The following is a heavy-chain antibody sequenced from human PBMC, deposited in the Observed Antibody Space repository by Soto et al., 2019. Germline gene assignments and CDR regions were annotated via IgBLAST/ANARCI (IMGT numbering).Heavy chain of an antibody. Sequence: GASVKVSCKASGGTFSNFDFSWVRQAPGQGLEWMGGIIPLYGTINYAERFQGRVSLTADESTTTAYMELNSLTSDDTAVYFCALGDRPPFYFYFWGQGTLVTVS. V-gene: IGHV1-69*13. CDR3: ALGDRPPFYFYF. CDR1: GGTFSNFD. CDR2: IIPLYGTI. J-gene: IGHJ4*02. D-gene: IGHD1-26*01.